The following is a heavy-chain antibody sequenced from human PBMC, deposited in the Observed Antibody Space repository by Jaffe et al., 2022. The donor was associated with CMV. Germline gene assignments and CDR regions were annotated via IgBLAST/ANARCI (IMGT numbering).Heavy chain of an antibody. CDR2: IYPGDSDL. J-gene: IGHJ6*03. CDR3: ARLGLTEDRALVTHFYYNYYMDV. D-gene: IGHD5-18*01. Sequence: EVQLVQSGAEVRKPGESLKISCKASGYNFINYWIGWVRQTPANGLEWLGIIYPGDSDLRKSPSFRDQVTLSVDKSISTAYLHWNSLEGSDTAVYYCARLGLTEDRALVTHFYYNYYMDVWGTGTTVIVSS. V-gene: IGHV5-51*01. CDR1: GYNFINYW.